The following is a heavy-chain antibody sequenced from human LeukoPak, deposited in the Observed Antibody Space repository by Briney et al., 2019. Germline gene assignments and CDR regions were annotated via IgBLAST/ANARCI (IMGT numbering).Heavy chain of an antibody. CDR2: FDPEDGET. J-gene: IGHJ6*02. D-gene: IGHD3-10*01. Sequence: ASVKVSCKVSGYTLTELSMHWVRQAPGKGLEWMGGFDPEDGETIYAQKFQVRVTMTEDTSTDTAYMELSSLRSEDTAVYYCATVGGSGSYYYYYGMDVWGQGTTVTVSS. CDR3: ATVGGSGSYYYYYGMDV. V-gene: IGHV1-24*01. CDR1: GYTLTELS.